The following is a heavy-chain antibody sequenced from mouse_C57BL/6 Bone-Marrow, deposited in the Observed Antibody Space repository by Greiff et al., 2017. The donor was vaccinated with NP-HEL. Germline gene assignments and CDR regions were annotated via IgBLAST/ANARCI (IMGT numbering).Heavy chain of an antibody. D-gene: IGHD1-1*01. CDR2: IRLKSDNYAT. CDR1: GFTFSNYW. Sequence: EVKLVESGGGLVQPGGSMKLSCVASGFTFSNYWMNWVRQSPEKGLEWVAQIRLKSDNYATHYAESVKGRFTISRDDSKSSVYLQMNNLRAEDTGIYYCTTVVATCDYWGQGTTLTVSS. CDR3: TTVVATCDY. J-gene: IGHJ2*01. V-gene: IGHV6-3*01.